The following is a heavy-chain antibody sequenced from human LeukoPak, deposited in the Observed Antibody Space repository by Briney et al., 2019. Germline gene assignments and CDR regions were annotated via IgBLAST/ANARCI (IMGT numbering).Heavy chain of an antibody. V-gene: IGHV5-51*01. CDR1: GYSFSSYW. Sequence: GESLKISCKGSGYSFSSYWIAWVRQMLGKGLEWIRVIYPRDSRTTYSPSFQDQVTISADKYISPAYLQWTSLKASDTAMYYCARHLRDITSSPNYWGPGTLVTVSS. D-gene: IGHD2-2*01. CDR2: IYPRDSRT. J-gene: IGHJ4*02. CDR3: ARHLRDITSSPNY.